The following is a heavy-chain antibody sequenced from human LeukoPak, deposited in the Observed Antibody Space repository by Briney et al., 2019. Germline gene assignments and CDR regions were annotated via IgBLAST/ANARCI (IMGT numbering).Heavy chain of an antibody. CDR3: ARGVPLQF. CDR2: IYTGNST. CDR1: GFTVTSNH. Sequence: PGGSLILSCAASGFTVTSNHMIWVRQAPRKGLEWVSVIYTGNSTYYADSVRGRVTISRDNSKNTLYLQMNSLRADDSAVYFCARGVPLQFGGQGTLVTVSS. V-gene: IGHV3-53*01. J-gene: IGHJ4*02. D-gene: IGHD3-16*01.